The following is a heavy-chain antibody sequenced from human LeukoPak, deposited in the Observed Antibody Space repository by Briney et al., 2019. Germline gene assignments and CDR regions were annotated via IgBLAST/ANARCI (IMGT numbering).Heavy chain of an antibody. CDR3: ARDRQQLVQGLGY. V-gene: IGHV1-46*01. J-gene: IGHJ4*02. CDR1: GYTFTNYY. D-gene: IGHD6-13*01. Sequence: ASVKVSCKASGYTFTNYYMHWVRQAPGQGLEWMGIINPSGGTTSYAQKFLGRVTMSRDTSTSTVYMELSSLSSEDTAVYYCARDRQQLVQGLGYWGQGTLVTVSS. CDR2: INPSGGTT.